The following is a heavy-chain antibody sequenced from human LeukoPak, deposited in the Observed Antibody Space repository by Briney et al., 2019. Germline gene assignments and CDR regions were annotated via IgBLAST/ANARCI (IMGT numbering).Heavy chain of an antibody. CDR3: ARDLPAAEGYYDILTGYHTANWFDP. Sequence: SVNVSCKASGGTFSIYAISWVRQAPGQGLEWMGGIIPIFGTANYAQKFQGRVTITADESTSTAYMELSSLRSEDTAVYYCARDLPAAEGYYDILTGYHTANWFDPWGQGTLVTVSS. J-gene: IGHJ5*02. CDR2: IIPIFGTA. CDR1: GGTFSIYA. V-gene: IGHV1-69*13. D-gene: IGHD3-9*01.